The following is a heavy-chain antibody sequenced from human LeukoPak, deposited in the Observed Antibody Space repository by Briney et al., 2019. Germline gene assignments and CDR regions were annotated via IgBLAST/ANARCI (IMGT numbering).Heavy chain of an antibody. V-gene: IGHV1-18*04. CDR2: ISAYNGNT. J-gene: IGHJ4*02. CDR1: GYTFTSYG. Sequence: ASVKVSCKASGYTFTSYGISWVRQAPGQGLEWMGWISAYNGNTNYAQKLQGSVTMTTDTSTSTAYMELRSLRSDDTAVYSCARSPSYNWNDGGDYWGQGTLVTVSS. D-gene: IGHD1-1*01. CDR3: ARSPSYNWNDGGDY.